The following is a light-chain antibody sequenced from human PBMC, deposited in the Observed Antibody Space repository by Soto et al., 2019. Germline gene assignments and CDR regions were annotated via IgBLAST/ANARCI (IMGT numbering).Light chain of an antibody. V-gene: IGKV3-20*01. CDR1: QSVSSSY. Sequence: EIVLTQSPGTLSLSPGESATLSCRASQSVSSSYLAWYQQKPGQAPRLLIYGASSRATGIPDRFSGSGSGTDFTLTISRLEPEDFAVYYCQQYGSSPWTFGQWTKV. J-gene: IGKJ1*01. CDR2: GAS. CDR3: QQYGSSPWT.